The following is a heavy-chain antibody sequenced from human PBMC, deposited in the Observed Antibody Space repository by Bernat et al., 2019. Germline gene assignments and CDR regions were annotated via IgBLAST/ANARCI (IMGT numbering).Heavy chain of an antibody. V-gene: IGHV3-33*08. J-gene: IGHJ3*02. CDR1: GFTFSSNY. CDR3: ERVIWDACSCGSCTDDDSDI. Sequence: VQLVDTGGGLIQPGGSLRLSCAASGFTFSSNYMSWVRQAPGKGLEWVAVIWYDGINKYKASSVKGRINIYSEHAKNTMYQQLNRLRAEDTAVYYCERVIWDACSCGSCTDDDSDIWGQETMVTVSS. D-gene: IGHD2-15*01. CDR2: IWYDGINK.